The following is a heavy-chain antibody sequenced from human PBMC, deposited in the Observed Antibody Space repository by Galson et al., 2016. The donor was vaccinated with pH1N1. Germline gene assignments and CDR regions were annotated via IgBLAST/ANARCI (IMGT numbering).Heavy chain of an antibody. V-gene: IGHV4-61*02. Sequence: TLSLTCTVSGDSISSGTYYWSWIRQPAGKGLEWIGRMYTSGTTNYNPSLKSRVTISADTSKSQLSLKMTSVTAADTAVYYCARGGEEVLTFGEPHNWFDPWGQGILVTVSS. J-gene: IGHJ5*02. CDR1: GDSISSGTYY. CDR3: ARGGEEVLTFGEPHNWFDP. CDR2: MYTSGTT. D-gene: IGHD3-10*01.